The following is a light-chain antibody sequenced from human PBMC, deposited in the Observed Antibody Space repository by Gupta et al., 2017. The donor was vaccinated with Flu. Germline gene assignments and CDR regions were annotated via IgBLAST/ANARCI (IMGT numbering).Light chain of an antibody. V-gene: IGKV1-39*01. CDR3: QHRDSIPIT. CDR1: QKIRSY. Sequence: DIQITQSPSSLSASVGDRVTITCRASQKIRSYLNWYQHKPEKAPILLIYAASTLQRGVPSRFSGSGSGTXFTLTIXSLQPEDSATYYCQHRDSIPITFGXGTKVE. CDR2: AAS. J-gene: IGKJ4*01.